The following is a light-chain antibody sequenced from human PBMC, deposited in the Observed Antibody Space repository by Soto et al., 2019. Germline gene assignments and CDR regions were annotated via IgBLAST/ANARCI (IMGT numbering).Light chain of an antibody. Sequence: AIRMTQSPSSFSASTGDRVTITCRASQGISSYLAWYQQKPGKVPKLLIYAASTLQSGVPSRFSGSGSGTDFTLTISCLQSEDFATYYCQQYYSYSLTFGGGTKVEIK. V-gene: IGKV1-8*01. CDR2: AAS. J-gene: IGKJ4*01. CDR1: QGISSY. CDR3: QQYYSYSLT.